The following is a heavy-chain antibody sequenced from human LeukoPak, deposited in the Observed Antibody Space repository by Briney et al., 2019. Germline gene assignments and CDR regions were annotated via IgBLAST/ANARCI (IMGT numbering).Heavy chain of an antibody. Sequence: GGSLRLSCTASGFTFGDYAMSWVRQAPGKGLEWVGFIRSKAYGGTTEYAASVKGRFTISRDDSKSIAYLQMNSLKTEDTAVYYCTSLDTAMVLGDYWSQGTLVTVSS. V-gene: IGHV3-49*04. CDR3: TSLDTAMVLGDY. J-gene: IGHJ4*02. D-gene: IGHD5-18*01. CDR2: IRSKAYGGTT. CDR1: GFTFGDYA.